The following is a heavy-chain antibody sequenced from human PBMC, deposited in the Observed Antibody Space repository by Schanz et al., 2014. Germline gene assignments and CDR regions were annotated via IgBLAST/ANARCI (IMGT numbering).Heavy chain of an antibody. V-gene: IGHV3-7*01. Sequence: VQLVESGGGVVQPGRSLRLSCAASGFTFSSYDVFWVRQAPGKGLEWVANIKHDGSVKDYVDSVEGRFTISRDNAKRSLFLQMNGQSVEDASVYCGVSQTGSPNYWGQGTLGTVSS. J-gene: IGHJ4*02. CDR3: VSQTGSPNY. CDR2: IKHDGSVK. D-gene: IGHD6-13*01. CDR1: GFTFSSYD.